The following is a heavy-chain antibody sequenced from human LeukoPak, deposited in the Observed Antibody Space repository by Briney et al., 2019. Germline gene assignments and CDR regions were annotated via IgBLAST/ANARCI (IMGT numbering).Heavy chain of an antibody. J-gene: IGHJ4*02. CDR2: INQDGSER. CDR3: ARLKDDVTKLDY. V-gene: IGHV3-7*01. Sequence: GGSLRLSCAASGFTFNAYWMSWVRQAPGKGLEGVASINQDGSERRYVDSVQGRFTISRDNTKNSLFLQMNSLRAEDTAVYYCARLKDDVTKLDYWGQGTLVTVSS. D-gene: IGHD2-8*01. CDR1: GFTFNAYW.